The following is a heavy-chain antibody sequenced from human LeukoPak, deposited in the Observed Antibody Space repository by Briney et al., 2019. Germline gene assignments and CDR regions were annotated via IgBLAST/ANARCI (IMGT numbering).Heavy chain of an antibody. Sequence: GESLKISCKGSGYSFTSYWIGWVRQMPGKGPEWMGIIYPGDSDTRYSPSFQGQVTISADKSISTAYLQWSSLKASDTAMYYCARLRIGSGSYPEYYFDYWGQGTLVTVSS. J-gene: IGHJ4*02. V-gene: IGHV5-51*01. CDR1: GYSFTSYW. CDR2: IYPGDSDT. CDR3: ARLRIGSGSYPEYYFDY. D-gene: IGHD3-10*01.